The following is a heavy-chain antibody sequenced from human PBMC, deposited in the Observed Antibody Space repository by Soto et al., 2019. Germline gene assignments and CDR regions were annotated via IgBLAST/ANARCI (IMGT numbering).Heavy chain of an antibody. CDR1: GGSFSGYY. Sequence: PSETLSLTCAVYGGSFSGYYWSWIRQPPGKGLEWIGEINHSVSTNYNPSLKSRVTISVDTSKNQFSLKLSSVTAADTAVYYCARPRGYDYVWGSYRPYYCDYWGQRTMVTASS. J-gene: IGHJ4*02. V-gene: IGHV4-34*01. CDR3: ARPRGYDYVWGSYRPYYCDY. D-gene: IGHD3-16*02. CDR2: INHSVST.